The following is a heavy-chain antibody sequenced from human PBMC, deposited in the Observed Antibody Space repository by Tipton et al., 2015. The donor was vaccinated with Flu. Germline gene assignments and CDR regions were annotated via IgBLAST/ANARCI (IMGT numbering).Heavy chain of an antibody. CDR1: GDSISSGGYY. J-gene: IGHJ6*02. V-gene: IGHV4-31*03. CDR2: IYYSATT. Sequence: TLSLTCTVSGDSISSGGYYWSWIRQHPGKGLEWIGYIYYSATTYYNPSLKSRATILVDTSKNQFSLRLSSVTAADTAVYYCARGCRYCSDGRRDVMDVWGQGTTVTVSS. CDR3: ARGCRYCSDGRRDVMDV. D-gene: IGHD2-15*01.